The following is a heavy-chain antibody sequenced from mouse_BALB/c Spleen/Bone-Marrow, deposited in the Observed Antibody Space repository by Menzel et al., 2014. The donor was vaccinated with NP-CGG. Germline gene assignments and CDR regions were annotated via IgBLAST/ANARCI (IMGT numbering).Heavy chain of an antibody. CDR1: GFSLTXYG. CDR3: AKGEPYLAWFAY. CDR2: IWADGST. Sequence: VQVVESGPGLVAPSQSLSITCTVSGFSLTXYGVSWVRQPPGKGLEWLGVIWADGSTSYHSTLISRLSISKDNSKSQVFLKLNSLQTDDTAAYYCAKGEPYLAWFAYWGQGTLVTVSA. D-gene: IGHD5-1*01. J-gene: IGHJ3*01. V-gene: IGHV2-3*01.